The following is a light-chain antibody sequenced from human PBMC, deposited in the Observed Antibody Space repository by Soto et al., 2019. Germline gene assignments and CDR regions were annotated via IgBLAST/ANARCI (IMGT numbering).Light chain of an antibody. CDR3: YSYAGSYTFYV. J-gene: IGLJ1*01. Sequence: QSVLTQPRSVSGSPGQSVTISCTGTSSDVGGYNYVSWYQQYPGKAPNLMIYDVSKRPSGVPDRFSGSKSGNTASLTISGLQAEDEADYYCYSYAGSYTFYVFGTGTKVTVL. V-gene: IGLV2-11*01. CDR2: DVS. CDR1: SSDVGGYNY.